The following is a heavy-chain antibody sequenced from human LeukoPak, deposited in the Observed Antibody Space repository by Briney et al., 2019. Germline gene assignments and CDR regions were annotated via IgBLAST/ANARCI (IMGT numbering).Heavy chain of an antibody. D-gene: IGHD4-17*01. Sequence: GRSLRLSCAASGFTFSSYAMHWVRQAPGKGLEWVAVISYDGSNKYYADSVKGRFTISRDNSKNTLYLQMNSLRAEDTAVYYCASLMTTVTTDDAFDIWGQGTMVTVSS. J-gene: IGHJ3*02. V-gene: IGHV3-30-3*01. CDR3: ASLMTTVTTDDAFDI. CDR2: ISYDGSNK. CDR1: GFTFSSYA.